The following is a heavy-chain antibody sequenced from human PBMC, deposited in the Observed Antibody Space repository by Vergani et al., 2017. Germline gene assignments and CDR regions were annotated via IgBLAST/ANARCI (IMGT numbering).Heavy chain of an antibody. D-gene: IGHD2-15*01. J-gene: IGHJ5*02. CDR3: ARDAGYCSGGSCYSPHYYSWFDP. Sequence: QVQLQESGPGLVKPSETLSLTCTVSGGPISSYYWSWIRQPPGKGLEWIGYIYYSGSTNYNPSLKSRVTISVDTSTNRFSLRLSSVTAADTAVYYCARDAGYCSGGSCYSPHYYSWFDPWGQGTLVTVSS. V-gene: IGHV4-59*01. CDR2: IYYSGST. CDR1: GGPISSYY.